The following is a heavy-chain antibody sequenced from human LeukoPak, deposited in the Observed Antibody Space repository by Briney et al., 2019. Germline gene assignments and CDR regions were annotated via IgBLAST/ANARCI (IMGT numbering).Heavy chain of an antibody. CDR1: GFTFSSYS. CDR3: ARRVATTPFDY. CDR2: ISSSSSII. J-gene: IGHJ4*02. D-gene: IGHD5-24*01. Sequence: GGSLRLSCAASGFTFSSYSMNWVRQAPGKGLEWISYISSSSSIIYYADSVKGRFTISRDNAKNSPYLQMNSLRAEDTAVYYCARRVATTPFDYWGQGTLVTVSS. V-gene: IGHV3-48*01.